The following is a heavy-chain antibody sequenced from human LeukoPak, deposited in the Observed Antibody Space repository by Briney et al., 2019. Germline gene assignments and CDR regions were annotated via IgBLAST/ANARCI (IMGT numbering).Heavy chain of an antibody. J-gene: IGHJ4*02. V-gene: IGHV3-21*01. D-gene: IGHD5-18*01. Sequence: GGSLRPSCAASGFTFSSYSMNWVRQAPGKGLEWVSSISSSSSYIYYADSVKGRFTISRDNAKNSLYLQVNSLRAEDTAVYYCARVSTWIQHLPVDYWGQGTLVTVSS. CDR2: ISSSSSYI. CDR1: GFTFSSYS. CDR3: ARVSTWIQHLPVDY.